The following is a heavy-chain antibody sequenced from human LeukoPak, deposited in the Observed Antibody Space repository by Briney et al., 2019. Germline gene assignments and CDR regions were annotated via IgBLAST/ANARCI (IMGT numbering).Heavy chain of an antibody. D-gene: IGHD4-23*01. CDR3: ASGGSAFDI. J-gene: IGHJ3*02. Sequence: SETLSLTCTVSGGPISSYYWSWIRQPPGKGLEWIGYIYYSGSTNYNPSLKSRVTISVDTSKNQFSLKLSSVTAADTAVYYCASGGSAFDIWGQGTMVTVSS. CDR1: GGPISSYY. CDR2: IYYSGST. V-gene: IGHV4-59*01.